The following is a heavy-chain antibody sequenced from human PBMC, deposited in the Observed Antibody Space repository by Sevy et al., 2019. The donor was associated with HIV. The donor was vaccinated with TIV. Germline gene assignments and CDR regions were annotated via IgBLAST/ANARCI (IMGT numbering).Heavy chain of an antibody. J-gene: IGHJ4*02. CDR3: ARGRSAYGDYELVDY. V-gene: IGHV4-59*01. CDR2: IYYSGST. Sequence: SETLSITCTVSGGSISSYYWSWIRQPPGKGLEWIGYIYYSGSTNYNPSLKSRVTISVDTSKNQFSLKLSSVTAADTAAYYCARGRSAYGDYELVDYWGQGTLVTVSS. D-gene: IGHD4-17*01. CDR1: GGSISSYY.